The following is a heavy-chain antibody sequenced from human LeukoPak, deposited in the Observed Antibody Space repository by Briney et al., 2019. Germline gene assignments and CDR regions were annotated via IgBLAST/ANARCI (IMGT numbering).Heavy chain of an antibody. Sequence: SETLSLTCTVSGGSISSCYWSWIRQPAGRGLEWIGRIYTSGSTNYNPSLKSRVTMSVDTSKNQFSLKLSSVTAADTAEYYCARHGSSWYLNWYFDLWGRGTLVTVSS. J-gene: IGHJ2*01. CDR2: IYTSGST. V-gene: IGHV4-4*07. CDR3: ARHGSSWYLNWYFDL. D-gene: IGHD6-13*01. CDR1: GGSISSCY.